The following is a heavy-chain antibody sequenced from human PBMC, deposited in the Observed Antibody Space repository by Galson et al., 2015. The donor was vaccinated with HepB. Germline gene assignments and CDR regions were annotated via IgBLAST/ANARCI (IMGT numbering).Heavy chain of an antibody. Sequence: SLRLSCAASTFIFNTYSMIWVRQAPGRGLEWISYISSSSSTIYYADSVRGRFTISRDNAKNSLYLQMNSLRAEDTAVYYCAKSGLAYSSSWYDPWGQATLVTVSS. CDR3: AKSGLAYSSSWYDP. CDR2: ISSSSSTI. J-gene: IGHJ5*02. D-gene: IGHD6-13*01. CDR1: TFIFNTYS. V-gene: IGHV3-48*04.